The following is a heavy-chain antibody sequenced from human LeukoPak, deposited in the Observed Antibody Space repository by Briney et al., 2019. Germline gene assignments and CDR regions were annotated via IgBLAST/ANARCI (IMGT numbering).Heavy chain of an antibody. CDR3: ARNYDTVGYTPAF. Sequence: GASVKVSCKASGYTFTTYYMHWVRQAPGQGLEWVGLINPSAGSTSYAPRLQGRVTVTRDTSTATVYMELSSLRSEDTAVYYCARNYDTVGYTPAFWGQGTLVTVSS. J-gene: IGHJ4*02. CDR1: GYTFTTYY. V-gene: IGHV1-46*01. CDR2: INPSAGST. D-gene: IGHD3-22*01.